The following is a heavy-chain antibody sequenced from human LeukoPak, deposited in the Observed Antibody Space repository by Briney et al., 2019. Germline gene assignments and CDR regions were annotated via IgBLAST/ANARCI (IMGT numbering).Heavy chain of an antibody. CDR3: TRGSGSYPDY. CDR2: VNWSGGRT. Sequence: GGSLRLSCAASGCTFDDYVMSWVRQAPGKGLELVSSVNWSGGRTAYADSVKGRFTISRDNAKNSLYLQMNSLIAEDTALYYCTRGSGSYPDYWGRGTLVTVSS. J-gene: IGHJ4*02. CDR1: GCTFDDYV. D-gene: IGHD1-26*01. V-gene: IGHV3-20*04.